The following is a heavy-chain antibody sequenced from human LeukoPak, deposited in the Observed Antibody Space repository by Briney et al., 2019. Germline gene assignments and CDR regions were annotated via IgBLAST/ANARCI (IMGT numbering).Heavy chain of an antibody. CDR1: GGSISSSSYY. D-gene: IGHD6-19*01. CDR2: IYYSGST. J-gene: IGHJ4*02. Sequence: SETLSLTCTVSGGSISSSSYYWGWIRQPPGKGLEGIGSIYYSGSTYYNPSLKSRVTISVDTSKHQISLKLSSVTAADTAVYYCARLSRNPGYSSGWPYFDYWGQGTLVTVSS. V-gene: IGHV4-39*01. CDR3: ARLSRNPGYSSGWPYFDY.